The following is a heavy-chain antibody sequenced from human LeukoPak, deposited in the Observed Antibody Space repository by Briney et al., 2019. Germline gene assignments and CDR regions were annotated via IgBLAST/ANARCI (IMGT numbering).Heavy chain of an antibody. V-gene: IGHV1-18*01. Sequence: ASVKVSCKTSGYTFTSYGISWVLQAPGQGLEWMGWISAYNGNTNYAQKLQGRVTMTTDTSTSTAYMELRSLRSDDTAAYYCARVGTISRSRCFDYWGQGTLVTVSS. CDR1: GYTFTSYG. CDR3: ARVGTISRSRCFDY. J-gene: IGHJ4*02. D-gene: IGHD1-14*01. CDR2: ISAYNGNT.